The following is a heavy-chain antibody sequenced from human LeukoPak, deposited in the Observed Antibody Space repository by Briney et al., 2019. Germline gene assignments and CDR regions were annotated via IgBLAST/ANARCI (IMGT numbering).Heavy chain of an antibody. CDR1: GFTFSSYG. CDR3: AKGMLITIFGVVDY. V-gene: IGHV3-30*02. J-gene: IGHJ4*02. CDR2: IRYDGSNK. Sequence: GGCLRLSCAASGFTFSSYGMHWVRQAPGKGLEWVAFIRYDGSNKYYADSVKGRFTISRDNSKNTLYLQTNSLRAEDTAVYYCAKGMLITIFGVVDYWGQGTLVTVSS. D-gene: IGHD3-3*01.